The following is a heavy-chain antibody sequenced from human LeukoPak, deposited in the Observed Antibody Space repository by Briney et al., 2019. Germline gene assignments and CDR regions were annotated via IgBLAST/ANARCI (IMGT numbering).Heavy chain of an antibody. Sequence: SETLSLTCDVYGGSFSGYYWGWIRQPPGKGLEWIGNIFYSGSTYYGPSLKSRLTISLDTSRNQFSLKLNSVTAADTAVYYCAKSNGYGLIDIWGQGTMVTVSS. CDR2: IFYSGST. D-gene: IGHD3-10*01. V-gene: IGHV4-34*12. CDR1: GGSFSGYY. J-gene: IGHJ3*02. CDR3: AKSNGYGLIDI.